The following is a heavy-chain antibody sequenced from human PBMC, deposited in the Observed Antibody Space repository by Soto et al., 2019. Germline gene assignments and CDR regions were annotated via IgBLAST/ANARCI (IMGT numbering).Heavy chain of an antibody. V-gene: IGHV3-23*01. Sequence: GGSLRLSCAASGFTFSSYAMSWVRQAPGKGLEWVSAISGSGGSTYYADSVKGRFTISRDNSKNTLYLQMNSLRAEYTAVYYCANYTTVTTGYVWGKGTTVTVSS. CDR1: GFTFSSYA. D-gene: IGHD4-17*01. J-gene: IGHJ6*04. CDR2: ISGSGGST. CDR3: ANYTTVTTGYV.